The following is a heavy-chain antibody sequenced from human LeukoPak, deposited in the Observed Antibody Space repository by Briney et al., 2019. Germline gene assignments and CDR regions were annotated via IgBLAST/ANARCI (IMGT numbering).Heavy chain of an antibody. Sequence: SVKVSCKASGYTFTSYGISWVRQAPGQGLEWMGRIIPILGIANYAQKFQGRVAITADKSTSTAYMELSSLRSEDTAVYYCARGGYSGYDLNYWGQGTLVTVSS. CDR2: IIPILGIA. CDR3: ARGGYSGYDLNY. V-gene: IGHV1-69*04. CDR1: GYTFTSYG. J-gene: IGHJ4*02. D-gene: IGHD5-12*01.